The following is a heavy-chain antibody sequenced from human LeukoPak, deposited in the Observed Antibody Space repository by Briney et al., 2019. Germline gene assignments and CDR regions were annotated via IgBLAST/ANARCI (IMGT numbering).Heavy chain of an antibody. CDR3: AKGDYGDLDY. Sequence: GGSLRLPCTASGFTFSSYGMHWVRQAPGKGLEWVAVISYDGSNKYYADSVKGRFTISRDNSKNTLYLQMNSLRAEDTAVYYCAKGDYGDLDYWGQGTLVTVSS. CDR1: GFTFSSYG. V-gene: IGHV3-30*18. J-gene: IGHJ4*02. CDR2: ISYDGSNK. D-gene: IGHD4-17*01.